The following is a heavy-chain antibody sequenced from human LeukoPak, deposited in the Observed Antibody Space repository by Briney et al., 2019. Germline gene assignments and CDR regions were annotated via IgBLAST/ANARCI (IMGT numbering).Heavy chain of an antibody. V-gene: IGHV1-24*01. CDR3: ASGPKAYYDSSGKYNWFDP. CDR1: GYTLTELS. CDR2: FDPEDGET. Sequence: GASVKVSCKVSGYTLTELSMHWVRQAPGKGLEWMGGFDPEDGETIYAQKFQGRVTMTRDMSTSTVYMELSSLRSDDTAVYYCASGPKAYYDSSGKYNWFDPWGQGTLVTVSS. D-gene: IGHD3-22*01. J-gene: IGHJ5*02.